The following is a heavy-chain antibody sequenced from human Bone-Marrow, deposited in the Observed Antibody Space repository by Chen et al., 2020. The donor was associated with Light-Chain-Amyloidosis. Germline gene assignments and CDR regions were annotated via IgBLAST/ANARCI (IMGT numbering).Heavy chain of an antibody. J-gene: IGHJ4*02. Sequence: EVQLEQSGPEVKKPGESLKISCKGSGYTFPNYWIGWVRQMPGKGLEGMGVIYPDDSDARYSPSFEGQVTISADKSITTAYRQWRSLKASDTAMYYCARRRDGYNFDYWGQGTLVTVSS. CDR2: IYPDDSDA. CDR1: GYTFPNYW. CDR3: ARRRDGYNFDY. V-gene: IGHV5-51*01. D-gene: IGHD5-12*01.